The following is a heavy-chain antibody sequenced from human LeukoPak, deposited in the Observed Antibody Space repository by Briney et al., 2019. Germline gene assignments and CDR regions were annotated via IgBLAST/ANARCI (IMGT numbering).Heavy chain of an antibody. CDR3: ARTTEGYCGSASCFGFSYSYYMDV. J-gene: IGHJ6*03. V-gene: IGHV4-39*07. CDR1: GGSISSSSYY. D-gene: IGHD2-2*01. CDR2: IYYSGST. Sequence: PSETLSLTCTVSGGSISSSSYYWGWIRQPPGKGLEWIGSIYYSGSTYYNPSLKSRVTISVDTSKNQFSLKLSSVTAADTAVYYCARTTEGYCGSASCFGFSYSYYMDVWGKGTTVTISS.